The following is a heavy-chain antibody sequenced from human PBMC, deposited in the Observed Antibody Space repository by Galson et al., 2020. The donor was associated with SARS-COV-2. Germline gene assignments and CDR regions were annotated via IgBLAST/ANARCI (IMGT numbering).Heavy chain of an antibody. CDR2: INPNSGGT. J-gene: IGHJ3*02. CDR3: ASPYDGAFDAFDI. V-gene: IGHV1-2*02. D-gene: IGHD1-26*01. CDR1: GYTFTGYY. Sequence: ASVKVSCKASGYTFTGYYMHWVRQAPGQGLEWMGWINPNSGGTNYAQKFQGRVTMTRDTSISPAYMELSRLRSDDTAVYYCASPYDGAFDAFDIWGQGTMVTVSS.